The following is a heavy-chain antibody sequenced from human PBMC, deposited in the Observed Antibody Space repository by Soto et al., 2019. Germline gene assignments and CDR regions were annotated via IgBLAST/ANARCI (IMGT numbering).Heavy chain of an antibody. CDR2: VYYSGDT. CDR3: ARGRSTYKFDC. Sequence: SETLSLTCSVSGVSISSPGNYWSWIRHLPGQGLEWIGHVYYSGDTHYNPSLKSRLTISMDTSKSHFSLSLSSVTAADTAVYYCARGRSTYKFDCWGQGTQVTVSS. J-gene: IGHJ4*02. CDR1: GVSISSPGNY. V-gene: IGHV4-31*03. D-gene: IGHD1-1*01.